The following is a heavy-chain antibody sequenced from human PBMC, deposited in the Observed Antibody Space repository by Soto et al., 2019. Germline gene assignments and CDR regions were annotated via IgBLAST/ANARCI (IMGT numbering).Heavy chain of an antibody. CDR1: GITFGQYA. Sequence: PGGSLRLSCAASGITFGQYAMSWVRQAPGKGLEWVSVVGPSGASTYYADSVRGRFTITRDCTENTLYLQMNSLRAADTALYFCAISYYYSSTGYYRTFDYGGPGTLFTFS. D-gene: IGHD3-22*01. J-gene: IGHJ4*02. V-gene: IGHV3-23*01. CDR2: VGPSGAST. CDR3: AISYYYSSTGYYRTFDY.